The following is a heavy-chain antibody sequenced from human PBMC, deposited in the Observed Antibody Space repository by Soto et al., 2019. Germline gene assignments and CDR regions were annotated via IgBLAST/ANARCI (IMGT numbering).Heavy chain of an antibody. CDR2: LTSSGGTT. CDR3: ASSYGDPQEFDY. CDR1: GFTFSRHG. D-gene: IGHD4-17*01. Sequence: GGSLRLSCAASGFTFSRHGMSWVRQAPGKGLEWVSALTSSGGTTYYADSVKGRFTISRDNAKNSLFLQMNSLRAEDTAVYYCASSYGDPQEFDYWGQGTLVTVSS. J-gene: IGHJ4*02. V-gene: IGHV3-23*01.